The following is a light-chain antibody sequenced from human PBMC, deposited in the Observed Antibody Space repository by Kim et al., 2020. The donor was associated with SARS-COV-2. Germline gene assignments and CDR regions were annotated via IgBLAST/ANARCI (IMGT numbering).Light chain of an antibody. CDR1: QNINSN. CDR2: VAS. Sequence: GSPGERATLSCRASQNINSNLVWYQQKPGQAPRLLINVASTRATGIPARFSGSGSGTDFTLTISGLQSEDFAVYYCQQHNNWPRTFGQGTKVDIK. J-gene: IGKJ1*01. V-gene: IGKV3-15*01. CDR3: QQHNNWPRT.